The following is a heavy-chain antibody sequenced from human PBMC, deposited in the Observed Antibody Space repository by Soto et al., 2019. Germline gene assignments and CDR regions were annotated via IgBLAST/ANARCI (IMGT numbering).Heavy chain of an antibody. CDR1: GGSISSGGYS. D-gene: IGHD1-26*01. V-gene: IGHV4-30-2*01. Sequence: SETLSLTCAVSGGSISSGGYSWSWIRQPPGKGLEWIGYIYHSGSTYYNPSHKSRVTISVDRSKNQFSLKLSSVTAADTAVYYCARVSVGYFDYWGQGTLVTVSS. CDR3: ARVSVGYFDY. J-gene: IGHJ4*02. CDR2: IYHSGST.